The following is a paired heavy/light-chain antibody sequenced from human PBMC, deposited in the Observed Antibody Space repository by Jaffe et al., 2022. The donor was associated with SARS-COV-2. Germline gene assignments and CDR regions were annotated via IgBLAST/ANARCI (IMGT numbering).Heavy chain of an antibody. D-gene: IGHD1-1*01. J-gene: IGHJ4*02. Sequence: QVQLQESGPGLVKPSETLSLTCTVSDGSISSYYWSWIRQPAGKGLEWIGRIYSSGSTNYNPSLKSRVTMSVDTSKNQFLLKLTSVTTADTAVYYCSRHRANWMIDYWGQGTLVTVSS. CDR2: IYSSGST. CDR3: SRHRANWMIDY. V-gene: IGHV4-4*07. CDR1: DGSISSYY.
Light chain of an antibody. J-gene: IGLJ1*01. CDR1: SSDVGGYNY. CDR3: SSYAGSNNYV. CDR2: EVT. Sequence: QSALTQPPSASGSPGQSVTISCTGTSSDVGGYNYVSWYQQHPGKAPKLMIYEVTKRPSGVPDRFSGSKSGNTASLTVSGLQAEDEADYYCSSYAGSNNYVFGTGTTVTVL. V-gene: IGLV2-8*01.